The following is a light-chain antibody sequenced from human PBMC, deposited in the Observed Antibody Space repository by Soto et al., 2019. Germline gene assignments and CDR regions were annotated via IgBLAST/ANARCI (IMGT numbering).Light chain of an antibody. V-gene: IGKV3-15*01. Sequence: EIVMTQSPATLSVSPGETATLSCRASQSVSYNLAWYQQKPGQGPRLLIYGAFTRATGIPARFRGSGSGTEFTLTISSLQSEDFAVYYGQEYKNWPPLTVGGGTKVEIK. CDR1: QSVSYN. J-gene: IGKJ4*01. CDR2: GAF. CDR3: QEYKNWPPLT.